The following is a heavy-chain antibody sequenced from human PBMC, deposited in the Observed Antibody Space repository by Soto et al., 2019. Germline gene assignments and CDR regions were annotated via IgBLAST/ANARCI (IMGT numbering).Heavy chain of an antibody. D-gene: IGHD2-8*01. CDR3: AKVGRYCTNGVCYSPPALDY. CDR2: ISGSVGST. Sequence: AGGSLRLSCAASGFTFSSYAMSWVRQAPGKGLEWVSAISGSVGSTYYADSVKGRFTISRDNSKNTLFLQMNSLRAEDTAVYYCAKVGRYCTNGVCYSPPALDYWGQGTLVTVSS. CDR1: GFTFSSYA. J-gene: IGHJ4*02. V-gene: IGHV3-23*01.